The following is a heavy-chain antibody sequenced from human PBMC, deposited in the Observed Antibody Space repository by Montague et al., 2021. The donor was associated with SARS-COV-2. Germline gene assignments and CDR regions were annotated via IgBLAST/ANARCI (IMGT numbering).Heavy chain of an antibody. CDR1: GFTVSSNY. V-gene: IGHV3-66*02. J-gene: IGHJ6*03. CDR3: ARDRLEWSNYYYYYMDV. Sequence: SLRLSCSASGFTVSSNYMSWVRQAPGKGLEWVSVIYSGGSTYYAXSVKGRFTISRDNSKNTLYLQMNSLRAEDTAVYYCARDRLEWSNYYYYYMDVWGKGTTVTVSS. D-gene: IGHD3-3*01. CDR2: IYSGGST.